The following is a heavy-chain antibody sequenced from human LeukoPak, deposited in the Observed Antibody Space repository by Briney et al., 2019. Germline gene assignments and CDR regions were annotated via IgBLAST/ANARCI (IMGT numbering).Heavy chain of an antibody. J-gene: IGHJ2*01. Sequence: GRSLRLSCAASGLAVSGNYMSWVCEAPGKGLEWVSVIYSGGRTYYADSVKGRFTISRDNSKNTVYLQMNSLSLEDTAVYYCAREYRGYSYGYSQDLWYFDLWGRGTLVTVSS. CDR2: IYSGGRT. V-gene: IGHV3-66*01. D-gene: IGHD5-18*01. CDR3: AREYRGYSYGYSQDLWYFDL. CDR1: GLAVSGNY.